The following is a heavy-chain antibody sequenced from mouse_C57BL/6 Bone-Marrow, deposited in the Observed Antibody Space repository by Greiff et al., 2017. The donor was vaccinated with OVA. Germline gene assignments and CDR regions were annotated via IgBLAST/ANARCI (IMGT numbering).Heavy chain of an antibody. V-gene: IGHV10-1*01. CDR2: IRSKSNNYAT. CDR3: VRQGYYGSSFFAY. J-gene: IGHJ3*01. CDR1: GFSFNTYA. D-gene: IGHD1-1*01. Sequence: EVKLLESGGGLVQPKGSLKLSCAASGFSFNTYAMNWVRQAPGKGLDWVARIRSKSNNYATYYADSVKDRFTISRDDSESMLYLQMNNLKTEDTAMYYCVRQGYYGSSFFAYWGQGTLVTVSA.